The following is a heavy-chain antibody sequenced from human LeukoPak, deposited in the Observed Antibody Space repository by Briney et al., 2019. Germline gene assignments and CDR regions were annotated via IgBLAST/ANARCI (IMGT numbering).Heavy chain of an antibody. CDR1: GGSISSYY. J-gene: IGHJ6*02. CDR2: IYYSGST. Sequence: SETLSLTCTVSGGSISSYYWSWIRQPPGKGLEWIGYIYYSGSTNYNPSLKSRVTIPVDTSKNQFSLKLSSVTAADTAVYYCARLPHSSSWYSVYYYGMDVWGQGTTVTVSS. CDR3: ARLPHSSSWYSVYYYGMDV. V-gene: IGHV4-59*01. D-gene: IGHD6-13*01.